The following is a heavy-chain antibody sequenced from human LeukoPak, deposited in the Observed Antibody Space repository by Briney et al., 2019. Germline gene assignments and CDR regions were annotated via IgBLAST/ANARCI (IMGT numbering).Heavy chain of an antibody. V-gene: IGHV4-34*01. CDR1: GGSFSGYD. J-gene: IGHJ4*02. Sequence: SETLSLTCAVYGGSFSGYDWSWIRQPPGKGLEWIGEINHSGSTNYNPSLKSRLTISVDTPKNQLSLKLSSLPAADTAVYYCPSGTMPTVPYYFDYWGQGTLVTVSS. CDR3: PSGTMPTVPYYFDY. CDR2: INHSGST. D-gene: IGHD2-2*01.